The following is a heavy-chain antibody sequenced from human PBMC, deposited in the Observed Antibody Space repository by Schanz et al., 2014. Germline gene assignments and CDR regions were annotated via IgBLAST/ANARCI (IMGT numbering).Heavy chain of an antibody. J-gene: IGHJ3*01. V-gene: IGHV3-30*04. D-gene: IGHD3-10*01. CDR3: ARVEGSSGSASSYRALNV. CDR1: GFTFSNFA. Sequence: QVQLVESGGGVVQPGRSLRLSCAASGFTFSNFAIHWVRQAPGKGLEWVAVISYDGSHKDYADSVKGRFTISRDNSKNTLYLQMNSLRAEDTAVYYCARVEGSSGSASSYRALNVWGQGTTVTVSS. CDR2: ISYDGSHK.